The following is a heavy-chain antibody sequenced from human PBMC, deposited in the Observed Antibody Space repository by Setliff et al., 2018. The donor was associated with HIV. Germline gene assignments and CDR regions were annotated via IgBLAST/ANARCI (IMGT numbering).Heavy chain of an antibody. D-gene: IGHD3-22*01. CDR2: FYTSGST. J-gene: IGHJ4*02. Sequence: TLSLTCTVSGGSINTYYWSWTRQPAGKGLEWIGRFYTSGSTNYNPSLKSRVTMSVDTSKNQFSLKLSSVTAADTAVYYCARDRLTYYFDYWGQGILVTVSS. CDR3: ARDRLTYYFDY. CDR1: GGSINTYY. V-gene: IGHV4-4*07.